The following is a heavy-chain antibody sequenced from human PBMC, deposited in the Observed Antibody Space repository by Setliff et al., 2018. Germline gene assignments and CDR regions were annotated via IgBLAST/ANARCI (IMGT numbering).Heavy chain of an antibody. CDR2: IRSKADKYAT. CDR3: TTAHYTGNSRTLDF. CDR1: GFTFSGAA. Sequence: GGSLRLSCAASGFTFSGAAIHWVRQATGKGLEWVGHIRSKADKYATDYGASAKGRFIISRDDSENTAYLQMSSLKTEDTAVYYCTTAHYTGNSRTLDFWGPGTLVTVSS. V-gene: IGHV3-73*01. J-gene: IGHJ4*02. D-gene: IGHD1-26*01.